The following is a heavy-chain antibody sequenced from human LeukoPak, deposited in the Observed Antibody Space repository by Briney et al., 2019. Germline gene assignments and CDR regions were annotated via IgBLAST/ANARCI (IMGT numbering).Heavy chain of an antibody. D-gene: IGHD6-13*01. J-gene: IGHJ4*02. CDR1: GFTFSSYA. V-gene: IGHV3-23*01. CDR3: AKYRSAWSFDY. CDR2: ISGNGGST. Sequence: GRSLRLSCAASGFTFSSYALTWVRQAPGKGLEWVSAISGNGGSTNYADSVKGRFTISRDNSKNTQYLQVNSLRAEDAAVYYCAKYRSAWSFDYWGQGTLVTVSS.